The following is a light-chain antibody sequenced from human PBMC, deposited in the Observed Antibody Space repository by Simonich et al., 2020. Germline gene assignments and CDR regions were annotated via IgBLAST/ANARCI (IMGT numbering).Light chain of an antibody. CDR1: SSNIGSNY. CDR2: RTH. Sequence: QSVLTQPPSASGTPGQRVTISCSGSSSNIGSNYVYWYQQLPGTAPKLLIYRTHQGHSGVLDRFSGSKSGTPASLAISGPRSEDEADYYCAAWDDSLSGWVFGGGTKLTVL. J-gene: IGLJ3*02. V-gene: IGLV1-47*01. CDR3: AAWDDSLSGWV.